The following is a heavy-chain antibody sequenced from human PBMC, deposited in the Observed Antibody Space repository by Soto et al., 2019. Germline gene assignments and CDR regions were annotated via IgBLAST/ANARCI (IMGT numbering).Heavy chain of an antibody. V-gene: IGHV3-74*01. J-gene: IGHJ6*03. CDR2: INSDGSST. CDR3: ARDPGGYCSGGSCYSAYYYYMDV. D-gene: IGHD2-15*01. Sequence: GGSLRLSCAASGFTFSSYWMHWVRQAPGKGLVWVSRINSDGSSTSYADSVKGRFTISRDNAKNTLYLQMNSLRAEDTAVYYCARDPGGYCSGGSCYSAYYYYMDVWGKGTTVTVSS. CDR1: GFTFSSYW.